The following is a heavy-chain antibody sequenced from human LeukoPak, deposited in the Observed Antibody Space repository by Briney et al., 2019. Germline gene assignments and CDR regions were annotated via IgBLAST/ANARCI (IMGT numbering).Heavy chain of an antibody. Sequence: PSETLSLTCTVPGGSISSGGYYWSWIRQHPGKGLEWIGYIYYSGSTYYNPSLKSRVTISVDTSKNQFSLKLSSVTAADTAVYYCARVRVVTRRSRVPHFDYWGQGTLVTVSS. D-gene: IGHD2-21*02. CDR1: GGSISSGGYY. CDR2: IYYSGST. J-gene: IGHJ4*02. V-gene: IGHV4-31*03. CDR3: ARVRVVTRRSRVPHFDY.